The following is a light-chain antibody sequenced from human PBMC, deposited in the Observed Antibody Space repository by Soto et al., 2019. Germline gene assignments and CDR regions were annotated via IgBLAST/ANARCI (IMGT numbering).Light chain of an antibody. CDR3: QQYNNWYT. CDR2: WAS. Sequence: DIVMTQSPDSLAVSLGERATINCKSSQSVLSSSNNKNYLAWYHQKTGQPPKLLIYWASTRESGVPDRFSGSGSGTEFTLTISSLQSEDFAVYYCQQYNNWYTFGQGTKLEIK. CDR1: QSVLSSSNNKNY. J-gene: IGKJ2*01. V-gene: IGKV4-1*01.